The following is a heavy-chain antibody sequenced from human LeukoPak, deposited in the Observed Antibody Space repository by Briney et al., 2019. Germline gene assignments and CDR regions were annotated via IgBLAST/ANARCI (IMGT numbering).Heavy chain of an antibody. V-gene: IGHV3-30*18. Sequence: GGSLRLSCAASGFTFSRYGMHWVRQAPGKGLEWVAVISYDGSNKYYADSVKGRFTISRDNSKNTLYLQMNSLRAEDTALYYCAKDRRDGYFDYWGQGTLVTVSS. CDR3: AKDRRDGYFDY. CDR2: ISYDGSNK. D-gene: IGHD5-24*01. CDR1: GFTFSRYG. J-gene: IGHJ4*02.